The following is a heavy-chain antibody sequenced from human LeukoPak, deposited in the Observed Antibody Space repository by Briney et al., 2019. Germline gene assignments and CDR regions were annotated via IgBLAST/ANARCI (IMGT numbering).Heavy chain of an antibody. V-gene: IGHV3-30*02. Sequence: GGSLRLSCAASGFTFSSYGMHWVRQAPGKGLEWVAFIRYDGSNKYYADSVKGRFTISRDNSKNTLYLQMNSLRAEDTAVYYCAKREENFDWLLLYFDYWGQGTLVTVSS. CDR1: GFTFSSYG. J-gene: IGHJ4*02. CDR2: IRYDGSNK. CDR3: AKREENFDWLLLYFDY. D-gene: IGHD3-9*01.